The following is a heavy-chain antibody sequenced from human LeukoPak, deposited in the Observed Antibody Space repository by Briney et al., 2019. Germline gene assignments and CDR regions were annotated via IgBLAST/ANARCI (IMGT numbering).Heavy chain of an antibody. V-gene: IGHV3-15*07. Sequence: GGSLRLSCGGSGFIFSNAWMNWVRQAPGKGLEWVGRIKSKPDGGTTDYAAPVKGRFTISRDDSKNTVFLQMNSLKTEDTAVYYCATGGVNLDFWGQGTLVTVSS. D-gene: IGHD3-10*01. CDR2: IKSKPDGGTT. CDR1: GFIFSNAW. J-gene: IGHJ4*02. CDR3: ATGGVNLDF.